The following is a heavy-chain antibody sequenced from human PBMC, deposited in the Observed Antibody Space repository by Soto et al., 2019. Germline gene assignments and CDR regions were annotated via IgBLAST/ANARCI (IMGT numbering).Heavy chain of an antibody. CDR3: AKDLLGPGRAYGMAV. J-gene: IGHJ6*02. D-gene: IGHD7-27*01. CDR2: ITYDGSNK. CDR1: GFTFSSYG. Sequence: QVQLVESGGGLVQPGRSLRLSCAASGFTFSSYGMHWVRQAPGKGLEWVAVITYDGSNKYYGDSVKGRFTISRNNSKKTLYLQMNSLGAEDTAVYYCAKDLLGPGRAYGMAVWGQGTTVTVSS. V-gene: IGHV3-30*18.